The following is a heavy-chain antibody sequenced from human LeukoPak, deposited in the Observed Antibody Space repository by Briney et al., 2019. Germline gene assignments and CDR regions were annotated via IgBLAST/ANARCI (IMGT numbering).Heavy chain of an antibody. D-gene: IGHD3-22*01. J-gene: IGHJ4*02. CDR2: IYNSGSA. V-gene: IGHV4-39*01. CDR1: GGSFSSSSYY. Sequence: PSETLSLTCTVSGGSFSSSSYYWGWIRQPPGKGLEWIGSIYNSGSAYYNPPLKSRVTISVDTSKNQFSLQLSSVTAADTAVYYCARHQSRYYDSSGYYPSPIDYWGQGTLVTVSS. CDR3: ARHQSRYYDSSGYYPSPIDY.